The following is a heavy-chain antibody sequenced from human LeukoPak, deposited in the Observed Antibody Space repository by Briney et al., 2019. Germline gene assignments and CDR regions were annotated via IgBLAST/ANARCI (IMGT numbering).Heavy chain of an antibody. J-gene: IGHJ4*02. Sequence: PETLSLTCTVSGVSMSSYYWSWIRQPPGKGLEGIGYISTSGSTNYNPTLKSRVSMSVDTSRGQFSLRLRSVTAADTAVYYCARQNYDYPDFWGPGTLVTVSS. CDR1: GVSMSSYY. D-gene: IGHD3-16*01. CDR3: ARQNYDYPDF. V-gene: IGHV4-4*09. CDR2: ISTSGST.